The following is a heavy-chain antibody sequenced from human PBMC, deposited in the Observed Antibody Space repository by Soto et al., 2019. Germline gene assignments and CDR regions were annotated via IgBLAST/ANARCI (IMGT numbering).Heavy chain of an antibody. CDR2: INMDGTNS. J-gene: IGHJ4*02. CDR1: GFTFSNDW. V-gene: IGHV3-74*01. Sequence: EVQLVEPGGGLVQPGGSLRLSCAASGFTFSNDWMHWVRQGPGKGLVWLSRINMDGTNSNYADSVKGRFAISRDNAKNTLYLQMDSLRVEDTAVYFCARGPRGVYGNDYWGQGALVTVSS. D-gene: IGHD2-8*01. CDR3: ARGPRGVYGNDY.